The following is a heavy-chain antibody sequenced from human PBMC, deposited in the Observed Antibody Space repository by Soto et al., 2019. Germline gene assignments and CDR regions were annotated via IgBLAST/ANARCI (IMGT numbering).Heavy chain of an antibody. V-gene: IGHV3-66*01. CDR2: IYSGGST. D-gene: IGHD5-12*01. Sequence: GRSLRLSCAVSGCIVSNNYMILIRQAQGKGLEWVSVIYSGGSTYYADSVKGRFTISRDNSKNTLYLQMNSLRAEDTAVYYCAREVDGYKSYYFYYWGQGTLVTV. CDR3: AREVDGYKSYYFYY. CDR1: GCIVSNNY. J-gene: IGHJ4*02.